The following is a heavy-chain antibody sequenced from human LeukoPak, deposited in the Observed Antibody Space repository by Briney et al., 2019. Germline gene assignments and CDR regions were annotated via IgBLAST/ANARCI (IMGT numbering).Heavy chain of an antibody. V-gene: IGHV1-2*06. Sequence: ASVKVTCKASGYTFTGYYMHWVRQAPGQGLEWMGRINPNSGGTNYAQKFQGRVTMTRDTSISTAYMELTRLRSDDTAVYYCAREKVRQSGMDVWGQGTTVTVSS. CDR3: AREKVRQSGMDV. CDR1: GYTFTGYY. CDR2: INPNSGGT. J-gene: IGHJ6*02. D-gene: IGHD2-2*01.